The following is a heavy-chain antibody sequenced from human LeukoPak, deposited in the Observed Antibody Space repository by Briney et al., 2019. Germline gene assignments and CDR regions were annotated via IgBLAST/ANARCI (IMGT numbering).Heavy chain of an antibody. D-gene: IGHD4/OR15-4a*01. CDR3: ARVVRSEFDY. CDR2: TDYRSKWYN. CDR1: GDSVSSNSSA. Sequence: SQTLSLTGAISGDSVSSNSSAWNWIRQSLSRGLEWLGRTDYRSKWYNNYAVSVKSRITINADTSKDQFSLQLNSVTPEDTAVYYCARVVRSEFDYWGQGTLVTVSS. J-gene: IGHJ4*02. V-gene: IGHV6-1*01.